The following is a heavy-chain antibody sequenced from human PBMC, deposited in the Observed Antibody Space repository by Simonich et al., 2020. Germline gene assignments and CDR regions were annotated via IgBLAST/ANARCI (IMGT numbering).Heavy chain of an antibody. V-gene: IGHV4-34*01. CDR2: INHSGST. CDR1: GGSFSGYY. J-gene: IGHJ1*01. CDR3: ARRGYYNFWSGYEYFQH. D-gene: IGHD3-3*01. Sequence: QVQLQQWGAGLLKPSETLSLTCAVYGGSFSGYYWSWIRQPPGKGLEWIGEINHSGSTNYNPSLKSRVTISVDTSKNQFSLKLSSVTAVDTAVYYCARRGYYNFWSGYEYFQHWGQGTLVTVSS.